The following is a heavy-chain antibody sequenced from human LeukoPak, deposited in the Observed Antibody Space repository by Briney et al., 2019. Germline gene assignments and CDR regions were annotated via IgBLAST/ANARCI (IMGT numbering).Heavy chain of an antibody. CDR2: ISSSSNYI. CDR1: GFTFSSYS. V-gene: IGHV3-21*01. Sequence: GGSLRLSCAASGFTFSSYSMNWVRQAPGKGLEWVSSISSSSNYIYYADSVKGRFTISRDNAKNSLYLQMNSLRAEDTAVYYCARDFTEVGATFGGYWGQGTLVTVSS. CDR3: ARDFTEVGATFGGY. D-gene: IGHD1-26*01. J-gene: IGHJ4*02.